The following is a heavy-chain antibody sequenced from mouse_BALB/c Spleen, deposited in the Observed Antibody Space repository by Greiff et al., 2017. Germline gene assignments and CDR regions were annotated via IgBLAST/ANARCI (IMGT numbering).Heavy chain of an antibody. CDR3: ARWFYWYFDV. J-gene: IGHJ1*01. CDR1: GYSITSDYA. D-gene: IGHD2-2*01. CDR2: ISYSGST. V-gene: IGHV3-2*02. Sequence: EVHLVESGPGLVKPSQSLSLTCTVTGYSITSDYAWNWIRQFPGNKLEWMGYISYSGSTSYNPSLKSRISITRDTSKNQFFLQLNSVTTEDTATYYCARWFYWYFDVWGAGTTVTVSS.